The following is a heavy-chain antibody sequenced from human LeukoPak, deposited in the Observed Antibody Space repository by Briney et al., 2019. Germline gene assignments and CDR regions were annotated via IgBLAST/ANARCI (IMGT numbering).Heavy chain of an antibody. CDR1: GFPFSSYW. D-gene: IGHD5-24*01. CDR2: IKQDGSEQ. Sequence: PGGSLRLSCAASGFPFSSYWVSWVRQAPGKGLEWVANIKQDGSEQYYVDSVRGRFTISRDNAKNSLYLQMNSLRVEDTAVYYCAILGDGFFDYWGQGSLVTVSS. J-gene: IGHJ4*02. CDR3: AILGDGFFDY. V-gene: IGHV3-7*01.